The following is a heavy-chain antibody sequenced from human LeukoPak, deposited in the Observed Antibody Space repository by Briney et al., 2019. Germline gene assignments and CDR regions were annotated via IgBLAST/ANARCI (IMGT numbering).Heavy chain of an antibody. CDR2: MNPNSGNT. J-gene: IGHJ5*02. V-gene: IGHV1-8*01. Sequence: GASVEVSCKASGYTFTSYDINWVRQATGQGLEWMGWMNPNSGNTGYAQKFQGRVTMTRNTSISTAYMELSSLRSEDTAVYYCARALSYDSSGYPNWFDPWGQGTLVTVSS. CDR3: ARALSYDSSGYPNWFDP. CDR1: GYTFTSYD. D-gene: IGHD3-22*01.